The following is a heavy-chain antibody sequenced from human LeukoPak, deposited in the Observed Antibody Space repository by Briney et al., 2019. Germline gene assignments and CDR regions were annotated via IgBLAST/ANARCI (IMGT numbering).Heavy chain of an antibody. CDR3: ATPERGYSGYDFGS. CDR1: GYTLTQYY. CDR2: INPNSGGT. D-gene: IGHD5-12*01. J-gene: IGHJ4*02. Sequence: ASVNVSCKSSGYTLTQYYIHWVRQAPGQGLAWMGWINPNSGGTNFAQKFQGRVTMTRDTSISTAYMELSRLRSDDTAVYYCATPERGYSGYDFGSWGQGTLATVSS. V-gene: IGHV1-2*02.